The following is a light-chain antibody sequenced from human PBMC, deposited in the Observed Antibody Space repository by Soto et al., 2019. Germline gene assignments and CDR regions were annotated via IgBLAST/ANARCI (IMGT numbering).Light chain of an antibody. CDR1: SSDVGGYNY. CDR3: GSYASSSTLYV. Sequence: QSVLTQPASVSWSPGQSITISCTGTSSDVGGYNYVSWYQQHSGKAPKLMIYDVSNRPSGVSNRFSGSKSGNTASLTISGLQAEDEADYYCGSYASSSTLYVFGTGTKVTVL. CDR2: DVS. J-gene: IGLJ1*01. V-gene: IGLV2-14*01.